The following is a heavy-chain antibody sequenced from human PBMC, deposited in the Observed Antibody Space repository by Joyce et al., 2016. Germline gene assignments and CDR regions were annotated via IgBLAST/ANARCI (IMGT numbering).Heavy chain of an antibody. CDR1: GFTFSNYG. D-gene: IGHD6-13*01. CDR2: ISYDGSNK. V-gene: IGHV3-30*03. CDR3: ARALGWDSNSCHDY. Sequence: QVQLVESGGGVVQPGRSLRLSCAASGFTFSNYGMHWVRQAPGKGLEWVAVISYDGSNKYYVDSVKGRFTISRDNSKNTLYLQRNSLRPEDTAVYYCARALGWDSNSCHDYWGQGTLVTVSS. J-gene: IGHJ4*02.